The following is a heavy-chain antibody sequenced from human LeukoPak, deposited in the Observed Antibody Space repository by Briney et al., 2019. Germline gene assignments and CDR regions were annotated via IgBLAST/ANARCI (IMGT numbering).Heavy chain of an antibody. CDR3: ARDGHYDILTGLFDY. CDR1: GFTFRSYE. Sequence: GGSLRLSCAASGFTFRSYEMIWVRQAPGKGLEWLSYISGGGGTTYYADSVKGRFTISRDNAKNSLYLQMNSLRAEDTAVYYCARDGHYDILTGLFDYWGQGTLVTVSS. CDR2: ISGGGGTT. J-gene: IGHJ4*02. V-gene: IGHV3-48*03. D-gene: IGHD3-9*01.